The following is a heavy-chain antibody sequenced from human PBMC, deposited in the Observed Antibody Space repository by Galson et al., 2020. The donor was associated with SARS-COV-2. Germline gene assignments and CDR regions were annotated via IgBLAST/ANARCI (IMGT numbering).Heavy chain of an antibody. J-gene: IGHJ4*02. CDR1: GYSFTSYW. CDR2: IDPSDSYT. D-gene: IGHD6-13*01. V-gene: IGHV5-10-1*01. CDR3: ARHLPIAAAGTDY. Sequence: HGESLKISCKGSGYSFTSYWISWVRQMPVKGLEWMGRIDPSDSYTNYSPSFQGHVTIPADKSISTAYLQWSSLKALDTAMYYCARHLPIAAAGTDYWGQGTLVTVSS.